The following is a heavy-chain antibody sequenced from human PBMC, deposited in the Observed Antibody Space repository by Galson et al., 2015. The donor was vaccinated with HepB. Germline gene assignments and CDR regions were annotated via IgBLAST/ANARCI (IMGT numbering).Heavy chain of an antibody. CDR2: ITSSSSHT. V-gene: IGHV3-11*06. CDR1: GFTFSDYY. D-gene: IGHD6-6*01. CDR3: ARGRYSSSTPEDC. Sequence: SLRLSCAASGFTFSDYYMSWLRQAPGKGLEWVSYITSSSSHTNYADSVRGRFTISRDNAKNSLYLQMNNLRAEDTAVYYCARGRYSSSTPEDCWGQGTLVTVSS. J-gene: IGHJ4*02.